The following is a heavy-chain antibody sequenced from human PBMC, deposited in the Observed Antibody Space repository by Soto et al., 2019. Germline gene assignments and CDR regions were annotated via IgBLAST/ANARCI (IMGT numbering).Heavy chain of an antibody. CDR2: ISGSGGST. D-gene: IGHD3-3*01. V-gene: IGHV3-23*01. CDR3: AKGSSGFLDPNPDYFDY. Sequence: PGGSLRLSCAASGFTFSSYAMSWVRQAPGKGLEWVSAISGSGGSTYYADSVKGRFTISRDNSKNTLYLQMNSLRAEDTAVYYCAKGSSGFLDPNPDYFDYWGQGTLVTVSS. J-gene: IGHJ4*02. CDR1: GFTFSSYA.